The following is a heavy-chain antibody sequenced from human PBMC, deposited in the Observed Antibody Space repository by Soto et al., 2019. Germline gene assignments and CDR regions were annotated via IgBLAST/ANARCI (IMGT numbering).Heavy chain of an antibody. CDR2: IYPSWST. CDR3: ARVPGP. Sequence: QLQLQESGSGLVKPSQTLSLTCAVSGGSISSGGYSWSWIRQPPGKGLEWIGYIYPSWSTYYNPTLQRRVTISVDRSKTQFSLKLSSVTAADTAVYYCARVPGPWGQGTLVTVSS. CDR1: GGSISSGGYS. V-gene: IGHV4-30-2*01. J-gene: IGHJ5*02. D-gene: IGHD3-10*01.